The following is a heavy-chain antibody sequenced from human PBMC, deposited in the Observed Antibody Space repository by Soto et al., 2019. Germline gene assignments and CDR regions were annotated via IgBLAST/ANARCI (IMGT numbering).Heavy chain of an antibody. CDR1: GGSISSSNW. Sequence: SETLSLTCAVSGGSISSSNWWSWVRQPPGKGLEWIGEIYHSGSTNYNPSLKSRVTISVDKSKNQFSLKLSSVTAADTAVYYCASYYYGSGRLYGMDVWGQGTTVTVSS. CDR3: ASYYYGSGRLYGMDV. CDR2: IYHSGST. D-gene: IGHD3-10*01. V-gene: IGHV4-4*02. J-gene: IGHJ6*02.